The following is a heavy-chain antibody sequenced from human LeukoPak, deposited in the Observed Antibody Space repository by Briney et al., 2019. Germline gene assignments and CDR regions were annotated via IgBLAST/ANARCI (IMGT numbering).Heavy chain of an antibody. D-gene: IGHD3-3*01. CDR1: GYTFTGYY. CDR3: ATDLITIFGVRGY. V-gene: IGHV1-24*01. Sequence: ASVKVSCKASGYTFTGYYMHWVRQAPGKGLEWMGGFDPEDGETIYAQKFQGRVTMTEDTSTDTAYMELSSLRSEDTAVYYCATDLITIFGVRGYWGQGTLVTVSS. J-gene: IGHJ4*02. CDR2: FDPEDGET.